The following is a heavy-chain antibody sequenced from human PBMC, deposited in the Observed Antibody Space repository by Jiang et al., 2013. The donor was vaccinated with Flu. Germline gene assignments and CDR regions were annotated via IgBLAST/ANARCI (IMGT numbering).Heavy chain of an antibody. CDR3: VRDQNWAMDY. CDR2: GHIT. V-gene: IGHV1-46*01. D-gene: IGHD7-27*01. J-gene: IGHJ4*02. Sequence: GHITKYAQKFQGRITTTRDVSTSTVHMELSSLTSDDTAVYYCVRDQNWAMDYWGQGTLVTVSS.